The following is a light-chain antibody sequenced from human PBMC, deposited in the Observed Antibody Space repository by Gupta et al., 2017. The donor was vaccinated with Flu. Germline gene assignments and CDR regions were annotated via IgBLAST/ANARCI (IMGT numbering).Light chain of an antibody. V-gene: IGLV2-14*01. CDR3: SSYTSGSAIIVV. J-gene: IGLJ2*01. Sequence: QSALTQPASVSGSPGQSITISCTETSSDVGAYNYVSWYQQPPGKAPKLMIYAVSNRPSGVSNRFSGPKSGNTASLTISGLQAEDGADYYCSSYTSGSAIIVVFGGGTKLTVL. CDR2: AVS. CDR1: SSDVGAYNY.